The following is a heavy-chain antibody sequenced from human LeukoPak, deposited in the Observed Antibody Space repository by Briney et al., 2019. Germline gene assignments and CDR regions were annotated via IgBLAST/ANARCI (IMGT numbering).Heavy chain of an antibody. J-gene: IGHJ4*02. D-gene: IGHD4-23*01. V-gene: IGHV1-2*02. CDR2: INPNNGGT. CDR3: ASEARLYGGSVNYFDY. Sequence: ASVKVSCKASGYTFTGYYMHWVRHAPGQGLEWMVWINPNNGGTNYAQEFQGRVTMTRDTSISTAYMELSRLRSDDTAVYYCASEARLYGGSVNYFDYWGQGTLVTVSS. CDR1: GYTFTGYY.